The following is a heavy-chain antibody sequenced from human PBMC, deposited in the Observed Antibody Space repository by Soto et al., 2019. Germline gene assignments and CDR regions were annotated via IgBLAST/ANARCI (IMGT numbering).Heavy chain of an antibody. V-gene: IGHV2-5*02. CDR2: IYWDETK. Sequence: QITLKESGPTLVKPTQTLTLTCTFSGFSLSTTGVGVGWIRQPPGKALEWLALIYWDETKRYCPSLKSRLTITKDTSKNQVVLTMTNMDPVDTATYYCAHRPVAVADDFFDYWGQGTLVTISS. CDR1: GFSLSTTGVG. D-gene: IGHD6-19*01. CDR3: AHRPVAVADDFFDY. J-gene: IGHJ4*02.